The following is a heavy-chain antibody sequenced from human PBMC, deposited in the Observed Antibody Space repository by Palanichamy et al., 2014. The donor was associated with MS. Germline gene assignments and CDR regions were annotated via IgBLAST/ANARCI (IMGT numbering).Heavy chain of an antibody. D-gene: IGHD3-10*01. CDR2: ISGSGGST. CDR1: GFTFSSYA. Sequence: EVQLLESGGGLVQPGGSLRLSCAASGFTFSSYAMSWVRQAPGKGLEWVSAISGSGGSTYYADSVKGRFTISRDNSKNTLYLQMNSLRAEDTAVYYCAKPGGSGGRRYYYYGMDVWGQGTTVTVSS. J-gene: IGHJ6*02. CDR3: AKPGGSGGRRYYYYGMDV. V-gene: IGHV3-23*01.